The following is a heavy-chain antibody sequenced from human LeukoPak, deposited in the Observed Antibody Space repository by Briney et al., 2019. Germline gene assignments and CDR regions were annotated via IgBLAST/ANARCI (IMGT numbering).Heavy chain of an antibody. CDR1: GYTFTNYG. V-gene: IGHV1-18*01. D-gene: IGHD6-19*01. Sequence: ASLKVSCKASGYTFTNYGTSWVRPAPGQGLEWMGWICVYNGNTNYAQKFQGRVTMTRDTSISKAYMELSRLRSDDTAVDYCARDKSGNSGWYSYFDYWGQGTLVTVSS. CDR2: ICVYNGNT. J-gene: IGHJ4*02. CDR3: ARDKSGNSGWYSYFDY.